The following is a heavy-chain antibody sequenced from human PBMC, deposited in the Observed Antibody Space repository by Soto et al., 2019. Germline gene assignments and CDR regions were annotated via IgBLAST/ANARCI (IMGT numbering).Heavy chain of an antibody. CDR2: IYYSGST. D-gene: IGHD6-6*01. J-gene: IGHJ4*02. V-gene: IGHV4-59*01. Sequence: NPSETLSLTCTVSGGSISSYYWSWIRQPPGKGLEWIGYIYYSGSTNYNPSLKSRVTISVDTSKNQFSLKLSSVTAADTAVYYCASAFTSSSFFDYWGQGTLVTVSS. CDR3: ASAFTSSSFFDY. CDR1: GGSISSYY.